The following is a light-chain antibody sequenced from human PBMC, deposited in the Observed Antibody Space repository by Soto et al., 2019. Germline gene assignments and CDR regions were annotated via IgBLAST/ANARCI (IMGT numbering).Light chain of an antibody. Sequence: DIQMTQSPSSLSASVGDRVTITCRTSQSIRSSLNWYQQKPGKAPNLLIYAASRLQSGVPSRFSGSGSGTDFTLTISSLQPADFATDYCQQSYSTPFTFGPGTKVDIK. CDR1: QSIRSS. CDR3: QQSYSTPFT. V-gene: IGKV1-39*01. CDR2: AAS. J-gene: IGKJ3*01.